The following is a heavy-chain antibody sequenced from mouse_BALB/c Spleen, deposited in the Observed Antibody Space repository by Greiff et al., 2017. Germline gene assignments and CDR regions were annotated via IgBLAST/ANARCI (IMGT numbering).Heavy chain of an antibody. J-gene: IGHJ4*01. CDR2: IWTGGST. CDR3: ARVDGYYLLDY. Sequence: VQLQQSGPGLVAPSQSLSITCTVSGFSLTSYDISWIRQPPGKGLEWLGVIWTGGSTNYNSALMSRLSISKDNSKSQVFLKMNSLQTDDTAMYYCARVDGYYLLDYWGQGTSVTVSS. V-gene: IGHV2-9-2*01. CDR1: GFSLTSYD. D-gene: IGHD2-3*01.